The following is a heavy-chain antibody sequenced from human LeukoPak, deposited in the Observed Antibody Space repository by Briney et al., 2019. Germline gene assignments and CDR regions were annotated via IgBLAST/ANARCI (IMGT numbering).Heavy chain of an antibody. CDR3: AKDNGPPGY. V-gene: IGHV3-23*01. Sequence: PGGSLRLSCAASGFPFSSYAMSWVRQAPGKGLEWVSAISGSGGSTYYAASVEGRFTISRDNSKNTLYLQMNSLRAEDTAVYYCAKDNGPPGYWGQGTLVTVSS. D-gene: IGHD2-8*01. J-gene: IGHJ4*02. CDR2: ISGSGGST. CDR1: GFPFSSYA.